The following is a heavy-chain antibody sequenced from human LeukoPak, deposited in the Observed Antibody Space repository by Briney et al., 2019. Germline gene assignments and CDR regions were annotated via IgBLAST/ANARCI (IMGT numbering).Heavy chain of an antibody. CDR1: GGTFSSYA. V-gene: IGHV1-69*05. J-gene: IGHJ4*02. D-gene: IGHD2-2*01. CDR3: ARDRGPSFCSTTTCRTLDW. Sequence: SVKVSCKASGGTFSSYAISWVRQAPGQGLEWMGGIIPIFGTANYAQKFQGRLTLTTDTLTSTAYMELRSLGSDDTAVYFCARDRGPSFCSTTTCRTLDWWGQGTLVTVSS. CDR2: IIPIFGTA.